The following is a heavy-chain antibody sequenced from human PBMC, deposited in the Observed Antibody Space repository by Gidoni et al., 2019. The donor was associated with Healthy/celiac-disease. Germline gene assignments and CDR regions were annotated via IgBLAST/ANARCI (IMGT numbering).Heavy chain of an antibody. CDR2: IYYCGST. CDR3: ARHSDCSSTSCYPHPDAFDI. J-gene: IGHJ3*02. V-gene: IGHV4-39*01. D-gene: IGHD2-2*01. Sequence: QLQLQESGPGLVKPSETLSLTCTVSGCPISSSSYYWGWIRQPPGKGLEWIGSIYYCGSTYYNPSLKSRVTISVDASKNQFSLMLSSVTAADTAVYYCARHSDCSSTSCYPHPDAFDIWGQGTMVTVSS. CDR1: GCPISSSSYY.